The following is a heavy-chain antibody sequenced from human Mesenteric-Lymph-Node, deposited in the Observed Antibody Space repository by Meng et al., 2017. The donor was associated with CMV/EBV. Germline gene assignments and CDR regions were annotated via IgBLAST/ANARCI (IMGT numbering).Heavy chain of an antibody. CDR2: INHSGST. CDR1: DVSFSAFY. J-gene: IGHJ4*02. CDR3: ARGKTYYYDRRDYSPYYFDY. D-gene: IGHD3-22*01. V-gene: IGHV4-34*01. Sequence: SETLSLTCAVYDVSFSAFYWTWIRQPPGKGLEWIGEINHSGSTNYDPSLKSRVTMSVDTSSKQFSLKLTSVTAADTAVYYCARGKTYYYDRRDYSPYYFDYWGQGTLVTVSS.